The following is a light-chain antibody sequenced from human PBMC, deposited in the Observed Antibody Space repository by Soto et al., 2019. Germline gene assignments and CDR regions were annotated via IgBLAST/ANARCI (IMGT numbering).Light chain of an antibody. J-gene: IGKJ1*01. CDR1: QGISNY. CDR3: QKYNSAPWM. Sequence: DIQMTQSPSSLSASVGDRVIITCRESQGISNYLAWYQQKPGKVPKLLIYAASTLQSGVPSRFSGSGSGTDFTLTISSLQPEDVATYYCQKYNSAPWMFGQGTKVEIK. V-gene: IGKV1-27*01. CDR2: AAS.